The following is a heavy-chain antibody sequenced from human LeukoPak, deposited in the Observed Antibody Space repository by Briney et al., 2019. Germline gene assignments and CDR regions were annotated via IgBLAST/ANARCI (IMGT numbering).Heavy chain of an antibody. V-gene: IGHV4-39*07. D-gene: IGHD6-13*01. CDR3: AREYGTSIAAADRYFDY. CDR2: IYYSGST. Sequence: SETLSLTCTVSGGSISSSSYYWGWIRQPPGKGLEWIGSIYYSGSTYYNPSLKSRVTISVDTSKNQFSLKLSSVTAADTAVYYCAREYGTSIAAADRYFDYWGQGTLVTVSS. CDR1: GGSISSSSYY. J-gene: IGHJ4*02.